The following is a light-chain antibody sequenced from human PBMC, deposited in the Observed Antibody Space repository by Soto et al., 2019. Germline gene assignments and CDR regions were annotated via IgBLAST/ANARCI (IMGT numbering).Light chain of an antibody. Sequence: QSALTQPASVSGSPGQSITISCTGTRSDVGGYNYVSWYQQHPGKAPKLMIYDVSNRPSGVSNRFSGSKSGNTASLTISGLQAEDEADYYCSSYTSSSRVVFGGGTQLTVL. V-gene: IGLV2-14*01. CDR3: SSYTSSSRVV. CDR2: DVS. J-gene: IGLJ2*01. CDR1: RSDVGGYNY.